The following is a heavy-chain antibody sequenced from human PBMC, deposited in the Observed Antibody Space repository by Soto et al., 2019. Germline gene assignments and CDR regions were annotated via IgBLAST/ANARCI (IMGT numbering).Heavy chain of an antibody. CDR2: IYYSGST. D-gene: IGHD3-10*01. CDR3: ARGDPLLWFGEKVYYGMDV. V-gene: IGHV4-59*01. CDR1: GGSISSYY. Sequence: QVQLQESGPGLVKPSETLSLTCTVSGGSISSYYWSWIRQPPGKGLEWIGYIYYSGSTNYNPSLKRRVTISVDKSKNQFSLKLSSVTAADTAVYYCARGDPLLWFGEKVYYGMDVGGQGTTVTVSS. J-gene: IGHJ6*02.